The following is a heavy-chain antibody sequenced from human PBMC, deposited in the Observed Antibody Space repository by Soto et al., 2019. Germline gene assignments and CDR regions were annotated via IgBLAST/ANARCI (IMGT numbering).Heavy chain of an antibody. Sequence: KASETLSLTCTVSGGSISSGGYYWSWIRQHPGKGLEWIGYIYYSGSTYYNPSLKSRVTISVDTSKNQFSLKLSSVTAADTAVYYCARDVGARPRVSDAFDIWGQGTMVTVSS. CDR1: GGSISSGGYY. D-gene: IGHD1-26*01. CDR2: IYYSGST. V-gene: IGHV4-31*03. J-gene: IGHJ3*02. CDR3: ARDVGARPRVSDAFDI.